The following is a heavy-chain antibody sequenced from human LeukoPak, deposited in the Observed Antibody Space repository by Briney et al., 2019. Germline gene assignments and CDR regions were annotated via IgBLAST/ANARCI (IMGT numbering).Heavy chain of an antibody. D-gene: IGHD3-22*01. J-gene: IGHJ4*02. V-gene: IGHV4-39*01. CDR3: ARTITVIKRYFDF. CDR1: GASISSSSYY. Sequence: SETLSLTCTVSGASISSSSYYWGWIRQPPGKGLEWIGSIDYSGSTYYNPSLKSRVTISVDTSKNQFSLNLSSVTAADTAVYYCARTITVIKRYFDFWGQGTLVTVSS. CDR2: IDYSGST.